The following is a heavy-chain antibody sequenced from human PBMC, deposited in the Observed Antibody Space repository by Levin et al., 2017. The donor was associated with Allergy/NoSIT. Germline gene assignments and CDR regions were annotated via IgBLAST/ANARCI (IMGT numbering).Heavy chain of an antibody. CDR2: ISYDGSNK. Sequence: PGGSLRLSCTASGFTFSNYALSWVRQAPGKGLEWVTIISYDGSNKYYADSVKGRVTVSRDRSTKILYLQMNSLRPEDTAIYYCARRTGVTFAGTVGRGAFDMWGQGTMVTVSS. V-gene: IGHV3-30-3*01. J-gene: IGHJ3*02. D-gene: IGHD6-13*01. CDR3: ARRTGVTFAGTVGRGAFDM. CDR1: GFTFSNYA.